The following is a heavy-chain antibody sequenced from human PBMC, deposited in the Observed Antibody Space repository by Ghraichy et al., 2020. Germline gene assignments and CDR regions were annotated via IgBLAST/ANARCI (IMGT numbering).Heavy chain of an antibody. Sequence: SETLSLTCTVSGGSISSFYWCWSRHPPPKGLEGRGYVYYNGSTNYNHSPKRRVTISVDTSKNQYSLKLRSVAAAATAAYYCSRESCSGGSCYGNADAFAI. V-gene: IGHV4-59*12. J-gene: IGHJ3*02. CDR1: GGSISSFY. CDR2: VYYNGST. D-gene: IGHD2-15*01. CDR3: SRESCSGGSCYGNADAFAI.